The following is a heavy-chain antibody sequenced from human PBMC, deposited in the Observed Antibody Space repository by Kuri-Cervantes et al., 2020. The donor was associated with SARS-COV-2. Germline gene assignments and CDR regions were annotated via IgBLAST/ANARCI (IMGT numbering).Heavy chain of an antibody. J-gene: IGHJ4*02. CDR1: GFTFSSYA. CDR3: ARVVSGYSYGLYPFDS. CDR2: ISYDGSNK. V-gene: IGHV3-30-3*01. Sequence: GGSLRLSCAASGFTFSSYAMRWVRQAPGKGLEWVAVISYDGSNKYYADSVKGRFTISRDNSKNTLYLQMNSLRAGDTAVYYCARVVSGYSYGLYPFDSWGQGTLVTVSS. D-gene: IGHD5-18*01.